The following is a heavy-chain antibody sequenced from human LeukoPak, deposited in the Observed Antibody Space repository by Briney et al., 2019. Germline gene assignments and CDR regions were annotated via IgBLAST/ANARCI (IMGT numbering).Heavy chain of an antibody. CDR1: GYTFTVYY. CDR3: ARVGATYSSGWYDY. D-gene: IGHD6-19*01. CDR2: INPNSGDT. J-gene: IGHJ4*02. V-gene: IGHV1-2*02. Sequence: ASVKVSCKASGYTFTVYYMHWVRQAPGQGLEWMGWINPNSGDTNYAQKFQGRVTMTRDTSISTAYMELSRLTSDDAAVYYCARVGATYSSGWYDYWGQGTLVTVSS.